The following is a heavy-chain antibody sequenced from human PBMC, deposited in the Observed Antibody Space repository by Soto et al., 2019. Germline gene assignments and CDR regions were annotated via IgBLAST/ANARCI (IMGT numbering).Heavy chain of an antibody. D-gene: IGHD3-22*01. CDR2: ISAYDGYT. V-gene: IGHV1-18*01. Sequence: QVQLVQSGAEVKKPWASVKVSCKASGYTCTSYGIHWVRQAPGQGLEWLGWISAYDGYTNYAQILQGRVSMTPDTSTKTAYMELRSLRSDDKAMYYGARGGFYDSSGARNYYDYGMNVW. J-gene: IGHJ6*01. CDR1: GYTCTSYG. CDR3: ARGGFYDSSGARNYYDYGMNV.